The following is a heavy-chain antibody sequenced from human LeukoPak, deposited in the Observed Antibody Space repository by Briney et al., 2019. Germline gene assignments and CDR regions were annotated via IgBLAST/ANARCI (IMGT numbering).Heavy chain of an antibody. Sequence: SETLSLTCAVYGGSLSGYYWSWIRQPPGKGLEWIGEINHSGSTNYNPSLKSRVTISVDTSKNQLSLKLSSVTAADTAVYSCATESIAAAGTGGFDYWGQGTLVTVSS. D-gene: IGHD6-13*01. V-gene: IGHV4-34*01. CDR1: GGSLSGYY. J-gene: IGHJ4*02. CDR2: INHSGST. CDR3: ATESIAAAGTGGFDY.